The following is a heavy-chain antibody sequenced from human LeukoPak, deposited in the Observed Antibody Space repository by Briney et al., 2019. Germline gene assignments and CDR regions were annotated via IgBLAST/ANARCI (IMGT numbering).Heavy chain of an antibody. J-gene: IGHJ4*02. D-gene: IGHD3-22*01. CDR1: GGSISSYY. CDR3: ARAFDYYDSSGYYYWFDY. CDR2: IYHSGST. Sequence: PSETLSLTCTVSGGSISSYYWTWIRQPPGKGLEWIGYIYHSGSTKYNSSLKSRVTMSVDTSKNQFSLKLSSVTAADTAVYYCARAFDYYDSSGYYYWFDYWGQGTLVTVSS. V-gene: IGHV4-59*12.